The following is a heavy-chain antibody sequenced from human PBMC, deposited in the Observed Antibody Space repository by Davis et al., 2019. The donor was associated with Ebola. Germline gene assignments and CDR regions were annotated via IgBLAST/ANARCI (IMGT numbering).Heavy chain of an antibody. J-gene: IGHJ4*02. CDR3: AKDIRSIAVAGNVDY. Sequence: GESLKISCAASGFTFSSYSMNWVRQAPGKGLEWVSYISSSSSTIYYADSVKGRFTISRDNAKNSLYLQMNSLRAQDTAVYYCAKDIRSIAVAGNVDYWGQGTLVTVSS. V-gene: IGHV3-48*01. CDR2: ISSSSSTI. D-gene: IGHD6-19*01. CDR1: GFTFSSYS.